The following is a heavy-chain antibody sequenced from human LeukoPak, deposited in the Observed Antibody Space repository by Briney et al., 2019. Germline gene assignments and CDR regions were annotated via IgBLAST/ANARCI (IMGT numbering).Heavy chain of an antibody. Sequence: GGSLRLSCAASGFTFSSYAMSWVRQAPGKGLEWVSAISGSGGSTYYADSVKGRFTISRDNSKNSLYLQMNSLRAEDTAVYYCARDRDGYNFDYWGQGTLVTVSS. J-gene: IGHJ4*02. CDR2: ISGSGGST. D-gene: IGHD5-24*01. CDR3: ARDRDGYNFDY. CDR1: GFTFSSYA. V-gene: IGHV3-23*01.